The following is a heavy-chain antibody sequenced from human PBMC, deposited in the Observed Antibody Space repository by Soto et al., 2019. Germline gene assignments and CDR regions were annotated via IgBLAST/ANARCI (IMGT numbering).Heavy chain of an antibody. Sequence: GGSLRLSCAASGFTFSSYAMSWVRQAPGKGLEWVSAISGSGGSTYYADSVKGRFTISRDNSKNTLYLQMNSLRAEDTAVYYCAKDRAYYYDSSGRWRGDAFDIWGQGTMVTVSS. J-gene: IGHJ3*02. D-gene: IGHD3-22*01. CDR1: GFTFSSYA. V-gene: IGHV3-23*01. CDR2: ISGSGGST. CDR3: AKDRAYYYDSSGRWRGDAFDI.